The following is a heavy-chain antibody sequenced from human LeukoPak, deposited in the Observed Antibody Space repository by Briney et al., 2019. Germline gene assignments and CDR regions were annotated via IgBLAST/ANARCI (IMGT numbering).Heavy chain of an antibody. J-gene: IGHJ4*02. Sequence: GGSLRLSCAASGFTFSDYYMSWIRQAPGKGLEWVSYISSTSTYTNYADSVKGRFTISRDNAKNSLYLQMDILRAGDAAVYYCARVYSYGQFDYWAQGTLVTVTS. V-gene: IGHV3-11*03. CDR2: ISSTSTYT. D-gene: IGHD5-18*01. CDR1: GFTFSDYY. CDR3: ARVYSYGQFDY.